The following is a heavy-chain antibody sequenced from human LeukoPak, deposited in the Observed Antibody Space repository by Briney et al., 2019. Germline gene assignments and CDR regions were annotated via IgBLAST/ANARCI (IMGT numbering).Heavy chain of an antibody. J-gene: IGHJ4*02. CDR3: ATQMATIIDY. V-gene: IGHV1-69-2*01. D-gene: IGHD5-24*01. Sequence: ASVKVSCKVSGYTFNDYYMHWVQQAPGKGLEWMGLVDPEDGETIYAEKFQGRVTITADTSTDTAYMELSSLRSEDTAVYYCATQMATIIDYWGQGTLVTVSS. CDR1: GYTFNDYY. CDR2: VDPEDGET.